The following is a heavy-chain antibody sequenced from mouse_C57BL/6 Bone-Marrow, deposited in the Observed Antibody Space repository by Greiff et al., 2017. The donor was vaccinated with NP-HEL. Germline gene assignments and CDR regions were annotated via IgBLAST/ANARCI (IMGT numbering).Heavy chain of an antibody. CDR3: ARSGAGSFAY. CDR2: INPNNGGT. J-gene: IGHJ3*01. CDR1: GYTFTDYN. V-gene: IGHV1-18*01. Sequence: EVQLQQSGPELVKPGASVKIPCKASGYTFTDYNMDWVKQSHGKSHEWIGDINPNNGGTIYNQKFKGKATLTVDKSSSTADMELRSLTAEDTAVYYCARSGAGSFAYWGQGTLVTVSA. D-gene: IGHD3-3*01.